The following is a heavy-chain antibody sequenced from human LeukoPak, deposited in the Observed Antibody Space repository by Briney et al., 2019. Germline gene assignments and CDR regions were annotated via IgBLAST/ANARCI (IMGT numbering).Heavy chain of an antibody. V-gene: IGHV3-30*02. D-gene: IGHD1-26*01. Sequence: GGSLRLSCAASGFTFSSYWMSWVRQAPGKGLEWVAFIRYDGSNKYYADSVKGRFTISRDNSKNTLYLQMNSLRAEDTAVYYCAKRHSPLGDLFDYWGQGTLVTVSS. CDR3: AKRHSPLGDLFDY. CDR1: GFTFSSYW. CDR2: IRYDGSNK. J-gene: IGHJ4*02.